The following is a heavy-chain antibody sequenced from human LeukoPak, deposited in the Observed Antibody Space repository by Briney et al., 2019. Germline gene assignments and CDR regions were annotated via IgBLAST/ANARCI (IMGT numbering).Heavy chain of an antibody. V-gene: IGHV4-34*01. CDR1: GGSFSGYY. Sequence: ASETLSLTCAVYGGSFSGYYWSWIRQPPGKGLEWIGEINHSGSNNYNPSLKSRVTISVDTSKNQFSLKLSSVTAADTAVYYCARRSGYSSSWRGYYYYMDVWGKGTTVTVSS. CDR2: INHSGSN. CDR3: ARRSGYSSSWRGYYYYMDV. D-gene: IGHD6-13*01. J-gene: IGHJ6*03.